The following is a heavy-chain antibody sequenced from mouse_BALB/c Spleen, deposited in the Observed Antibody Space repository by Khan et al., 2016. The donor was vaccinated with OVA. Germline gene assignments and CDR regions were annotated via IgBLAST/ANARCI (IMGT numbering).Heavy chain of an antibody. CDR2: IKYSGST. D-gene: IGHD1-1*01. Sequence: EVQLQESGPGLVKPSQSLSLTCTVTGYSITSDYAWNWIRQFPGNKLEWMGYIKYSGSTSYNPSLKSRIPITPNTSKNRFFLPLSSGTTEDPATYYCARSGTITTVVATYFGYWGQGTTLTVSS. CDR3: ARSGTITTVVATYFGY. V-gene: IGHV3-2*02. J-gene: IGHJ2*01. CDR1: GYSITSDYA.